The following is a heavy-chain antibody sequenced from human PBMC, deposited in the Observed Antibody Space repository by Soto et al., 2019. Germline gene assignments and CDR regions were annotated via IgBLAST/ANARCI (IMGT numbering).Heavy chain of an antibody. V-gene: IGHV1-69*02. CDR1: GGTFSSYT. D-gene: IGHD4-4*01. CDR3: ASGETVTTSIRHYYYYMDF. CDR2: IIPILGIA. J-gene: IGHJ6*03. Sequence: QVQLVQSGAEVKKTGFSVKVSCKASGGTFSSYTISWVRQAPGQGLEWMGRIIPILGIANYAQKFQGRVTITADNSTITAYMELCSLRTEDTAVYYCASGETVTTSIRHYYYYMDFCGKGTTVTVSS.